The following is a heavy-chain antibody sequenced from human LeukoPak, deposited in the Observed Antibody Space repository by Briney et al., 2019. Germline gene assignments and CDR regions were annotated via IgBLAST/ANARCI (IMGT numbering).Heavy chain of an antibody. CDR3: ARDFSFTSSWLTEY. D-gene: IGHD6-13*01. V-gene: IGHV3-30*04. CDR1: GFTFSSYA. CDR2: ISYDGSNK. J-gene: IGHJ4*02. Sequence: GGSMRLSCAASGFTFSSYAMHWVRQAPGKGLEWVAVISYDGSNKYYADSVKGRFTMSRDNSKITLYLQMNSLRAEDTAVYYCARDFSFTSSWLTEYWGQGTLVTVSS.